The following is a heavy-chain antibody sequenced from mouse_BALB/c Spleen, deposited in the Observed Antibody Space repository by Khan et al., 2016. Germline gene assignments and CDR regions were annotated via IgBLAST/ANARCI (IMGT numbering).Heavy chain of an antibody. V-gene: IGHV1-4*02. J-gene: IGHJ2*01. CDR1: GYIFTTYL. D-gene: IGHD1-1*02. Sequence: VQLQESAAELARPGASVKMSCKASGYIFTTYLMYWVKQRPGQGLEWIGHINPSSGYTEYNQKFKDKTTLTADKSSSTAYMQLSSLTSDDSAVYYCARSRWDYFDYWGQGTTLTVSS. CDR3: ARSRWDYFDY. CDR2: INPSSGYT.